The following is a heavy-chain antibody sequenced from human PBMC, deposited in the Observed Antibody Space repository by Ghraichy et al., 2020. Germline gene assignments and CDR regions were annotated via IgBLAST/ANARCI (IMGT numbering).Heavy chain of an antibody. J-gene: IGHJ6*02. D-gene: IGHD6-19*01. Sequence: SETLSLTCSVSGYSISSGYYWGWIRQPPGKVLEWIGSIYHSGSTYYNPSLKSRVTISVDTSKNQFSLKLSSVTAADTAIYYCAKASYSSAWNQDHYGIDVWGRGTTVPVSS. V-gene: IGHV4-38-2*02. CDR3: AKASYSSAWNQDHYGIDV. CDR1: GYSISSGYY. CDR2: IYHSGST.